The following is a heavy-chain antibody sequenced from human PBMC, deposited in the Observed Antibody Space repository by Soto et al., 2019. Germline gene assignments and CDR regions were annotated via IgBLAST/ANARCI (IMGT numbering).Heavy chain of an antibody. D-gene: IGHD3-10*01. CDR1: GFTVSSNY. CDR2: IYSGGST. Sequence: GGSLRLSCAASGFTVSSNYMSWVRQAPGKGLEWVSVIYSGGSTYYADSVKGRFTISRDNSKNTLYLQMNSLRAEDTAVYYCARSHPLLWFGELLTSGAFDIWGQGTMVTVSS. J-gene: IGHJ3*02. V-gene: IGHV3-66*01. CDR3: ARSHPLLWFGELLTSGAFDI.